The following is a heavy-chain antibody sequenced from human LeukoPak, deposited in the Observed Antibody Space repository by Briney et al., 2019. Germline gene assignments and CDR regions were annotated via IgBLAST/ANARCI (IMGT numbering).Heavy chain of an antibody. CDR1: GFTFSSYG. V-gene: IGHV3-33*01. CDR3: ARDLMAGTSDY. J-gene: IGHJ4*02. D-gene: IGHD6-19*01. CDR2: IWYDGSNK. Sequence: GRSLRLSCAASGFTFSSYGMHWVRQAPGKGLEWVAVIWYDGSNKYYADSVKGRFTISRDNSKNTLYLQMNSLRAEDTAVYYCARDLMAGTSDYWGQGTLVTVSS.